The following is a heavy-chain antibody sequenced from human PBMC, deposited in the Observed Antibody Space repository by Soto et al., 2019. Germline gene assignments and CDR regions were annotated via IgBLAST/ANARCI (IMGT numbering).Heavy chain of an antibody. CDR3: ARAHYYYGMDV. CDR1: GGSISSYY. Sequence: SETLSLTCTVSGGSISSYYWSWIRRPPGKGLEWIGYIYQSGSSYYNPSLKSRVTISIDRSKNQFSLKLSSVTAADTAMYYCARAHYYYGMDVWGQGTTVTVSS. V-gene: IGHV4-59*12. CDR2: IYQSGSS. J-gene: IGHJ6*01.